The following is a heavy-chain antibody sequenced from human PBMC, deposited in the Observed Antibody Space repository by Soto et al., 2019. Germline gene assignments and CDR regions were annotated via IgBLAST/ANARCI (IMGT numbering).Heavy chain of an antibody. V-gene: IGHV3-23*01. D-gene: IGHD3-3*01. Sequence: PGGALRLSCAASGFTFSSYTMTWVRQAPGKGLEWVSTISVRGGSTYYADSVKGRFTISRDNSKNTLYVQMNSLRVEDTAVYYCARVDPYYASHYWGQGTLVTVSS. CDR1: GFTFSSYT. CDR3: ARVDPYYASHY. J-gene: IGHJ4*02. CDR2: ISVRGGST.